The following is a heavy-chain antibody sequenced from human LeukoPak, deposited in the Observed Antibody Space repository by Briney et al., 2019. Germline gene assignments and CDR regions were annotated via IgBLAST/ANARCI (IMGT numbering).Heavy chain of an antibody. Sequence: PGGSLRLSCAASGFTFSSYAMSWVRQAPGKGLEWVSATSGSGGSTYYADSVKGRFTISRDNSKNTLYLQMNSLRAEDTAVYYCAKDPEVPADIVLNWFDPWGQGTLVTVSS. CDR2: TSGSGGST. CDR3: AKDPEVPADIVLNWFDP. J-gene: IGHJ5*02. V-gene: IGHV3-23*01. D-gene: IGHD2-2*01. CDR1: GFTFSSYA.